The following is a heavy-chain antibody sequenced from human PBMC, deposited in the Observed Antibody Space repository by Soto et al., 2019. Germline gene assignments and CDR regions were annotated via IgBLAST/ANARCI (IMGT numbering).Heavy chain of an antibody. CDR1: GGSVSSGSYY. Sequence: QVQLQESGPGLVKPSETLSLTCTVSGGSVSSGSYYWSWIRQPPGKGLEWIGYIYYSGSTNYNPSLKSRVTISVDTSKNQFSLKLSSVTAADTAVYYCARASRITIFGVVIISAGAFDIWGQGTMVTVSS. CDR3: ARASRITIFGVVIISAGAFDI. J-gene: IGHJ3*02. CDR2: IYYSGST. V-gene: IGHV4-61*01. D-gene: IGHD3-3*01.